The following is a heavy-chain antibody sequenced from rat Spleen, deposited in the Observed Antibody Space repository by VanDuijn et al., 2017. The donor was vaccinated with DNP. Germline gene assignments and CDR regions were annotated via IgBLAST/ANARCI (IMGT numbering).Heavy chain of an antibody. Sequence: EVQLQESGPGLVKPSQSLSLTCSVTGYSITSNYWGWIRKFPGNKMEWMGYINYSGTTAYNPSLKSRISITRDTSENQFFLHLNSVTTEDTATYYCARWVRYFDSWGQGVMVTVSS. CDR3: ARWVRYFDS. J-gene: IGHJ2*01. CDR1: GYSITSNY. V-gene: IGHV3-1*01. D-gene: IGHD1-1*01. CDR2: INYSGTT.